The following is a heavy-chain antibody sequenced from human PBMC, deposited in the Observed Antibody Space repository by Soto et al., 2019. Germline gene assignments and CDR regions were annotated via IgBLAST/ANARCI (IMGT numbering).Heavy chain of an antibody. CDR1: GFTFSSYA. J-gene: IGHJ3*02. V-gene: IGHV3-30-3*01. CDR2: ISYDGSNK. CDR3: ASRGGDIVVVVAANDAFDI. Sequence: SLRLSCAASGFTFSSYAMHWVRQAPGKGLEWVAVISYDGSNKYYADSVKGRFTISRDNSKNTLYLQMNSLRAEDTAVYYCASRGGDIVVVVAANDAFDIWGQGTMVTVSS. D-gene: IGHD2-15*01.